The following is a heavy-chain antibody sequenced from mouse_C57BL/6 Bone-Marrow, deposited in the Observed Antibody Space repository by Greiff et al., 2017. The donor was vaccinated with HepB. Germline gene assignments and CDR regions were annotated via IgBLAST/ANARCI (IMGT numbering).Heavy chain of an antibody. V-gene: IGHV3-6*01. J-gene: IGHJ3*01. CDR2: ISYDGSN. CDR3: ARGETNSNYETAWFAY. D-gene: IGHD2-5*01. CDR1: GYSITSGYY. Sequence: ESGPGLVKPSQSLSLTCSVTGYSITSGYYWNWIRQFPGNKLEWMGYISYDGSNNYNPSLKNRISITRDTSKNQFFLKLNSVTTEDTATYYCARGETNSNYETAWFAYWGQGTLVTVSA.